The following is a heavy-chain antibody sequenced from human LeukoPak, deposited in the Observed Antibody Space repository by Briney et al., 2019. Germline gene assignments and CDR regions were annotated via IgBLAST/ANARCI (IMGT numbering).Heavy chain of an antibody. CDR2: ISAYNGNT. J-gene: IGHJ5*02. Sequence: GASVKVSCKASGYTFTSYGISWVRQAPGQGLEWMGWISAYNGNTNYAQKLQGRVTMTTDTSTSTAYMELRSLRSDDTAVYYCARTTSITRILTTQNWFDPWGQGTLVTVSS. CDR3: ARTTSITRILTTQNWFDP. V-gene: IGHV1-18*01. D-gene: IGHD2-15*01. CDR1: GYTFTSYG.